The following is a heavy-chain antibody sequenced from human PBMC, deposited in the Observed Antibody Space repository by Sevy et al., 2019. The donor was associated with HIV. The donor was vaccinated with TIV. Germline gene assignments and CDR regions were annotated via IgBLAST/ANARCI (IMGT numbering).Heavy chain of an antibody. D-gene: IGHD3-10*01. CDR1: GYTFSNYG. CDR3: ARDSIPMVQGVIITPYYYGMDV. CDR2: VSAYTGNT. Sequence: ASVKVSCEASGYTFSNYGISWVRQAPGQGLEWMGWVSAYTGNTNYAQKFQGRVTMTTDTSTRTAYMELRSLRSDDTAVYYWARDSIPMVQGVIITPYYYGMDVWGQGTTVTVSS. V-gene: IGHV1-18*01. J-gene: IGHJ6*02.